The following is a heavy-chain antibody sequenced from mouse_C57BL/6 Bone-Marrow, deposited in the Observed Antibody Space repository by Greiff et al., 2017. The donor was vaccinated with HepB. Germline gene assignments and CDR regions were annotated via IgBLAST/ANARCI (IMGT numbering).Heavy chain of an antibody. CDR1: GFTFSSYG. D-gene: IGHD2-4*01. J-gene: IGHJ3*01. CDR3: ARHSYDYGAWFAY. CDR2: ISSGGSYT. V-gene: IGHV5-6*01. Sequence: EVQGVESGGDLVKPGGSLKLSCAASGFTFSSYGMSWVRQTPDKRLEWVATISSGGSYTYYPDSVKGRFTISRDNAKKTLYLQMSSLKSEDTAMYYCARHSYDYGAWFAYWGQGTLVTVSS.